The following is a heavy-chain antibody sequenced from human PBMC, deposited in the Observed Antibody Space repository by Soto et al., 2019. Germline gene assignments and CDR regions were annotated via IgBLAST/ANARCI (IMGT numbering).Heavy chain of an antibody. CDR1: GFTFSSYA. CDR2: ISGSGGST. CDR3: AKGGYDFWSGPHYGMDV. Sequence: GGSLRLSCAASGFTFSSYAMTWVRQAPGKGLEWVSVISGSGGSTYYADSVKGRFAISRDNSKNRMYLHLNSLRAEDTAVYFCAKGGYDFWSGPHYGMDVWGQGTTVTVSS. J-gene: IGHJ6*02. V-gene: IGHV3-23*01. D-gene: IGHD3-3*01.